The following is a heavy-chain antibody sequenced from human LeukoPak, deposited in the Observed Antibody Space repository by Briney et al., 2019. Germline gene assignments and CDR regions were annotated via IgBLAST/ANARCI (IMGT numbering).Heavy chain of an antibody. CDR1: GFILSSYA. J-gene: IGHJ4*02. Sequence: GGSLRLSCAASGFILSSYAMHWVRQAPGKGLEWVSSISSSSSYIYYADSVKGRFTISRDNAKNSLYLQMNSLRAEDTAVYYCARDQTTYYDFWSAQGGEWGQGTLVTVSS. V-gene: IGHV3-21*01. CDR3: ARDQTTYYDFWSAQGGE. CDR2: ISSSSSYI. D-gene: IGHD3-3*01.